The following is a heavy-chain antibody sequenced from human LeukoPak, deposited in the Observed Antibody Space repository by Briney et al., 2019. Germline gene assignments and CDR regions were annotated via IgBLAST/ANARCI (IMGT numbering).Heavy chain of an antibody. CDR3: ISPLPYSAK. J-gene: IGHJ4*02. D-gene: IGHD2-21*01. CDR2: IKPKTNGEKT. V-gene: IGHV3-15*07. CDR1: SYTFSNSY. Sequence: GGSLRLSRAASSYTFSNSYMNWVRQAPGKGLEWVGRIKPKTNGEKTEYGAAVKDRFSISRDDSKSMMYLQMNSLKTEDTAVYYCISPLPYSAKGGQGTLVTVSS.